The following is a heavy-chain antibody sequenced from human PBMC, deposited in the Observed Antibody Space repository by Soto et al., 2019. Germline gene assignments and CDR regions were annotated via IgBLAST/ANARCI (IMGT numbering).Heavy chain of an antibody. CDR2: IYHSGST. J-gene: IGHJ5*02. V-gene: IGHV4-30-2*01. CDR1: GGSIISCGYS. Sequence: SDTLSLTCAVSGGSIISCGYSWSLIRQPPRKGLEWIGYIYHSGSTYYNPSLKSRVTISVDRSKNQFSLKLSSVTAADTAVYYCARGPASINTRNWFDPWGKGTFVTVS. CDR3: ARGPASINTRNWFDP. D-gene: IGHD3-10*01.